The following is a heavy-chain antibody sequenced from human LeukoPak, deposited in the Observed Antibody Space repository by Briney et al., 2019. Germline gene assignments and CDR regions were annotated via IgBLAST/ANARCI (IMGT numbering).Heavy chain of an antibody. J-gene: IGHJ4*02. CDR1: GFTFSSYV. CDR3: AKGSYYASSGSFYFDY. D-gene: IGHD3-22*01. CDR2: ISSSAAST. Sequence: GGSLRLSCAASGFTFSSYVMSWVRQAPGKGLEWVSRISSSAASTFYADSVKGRFTISRDNSKSTLYLQMNSLRAEDTAAYYCAKGSYYASSGSFYFDYWGQGTLVTVSS. V-gene: IGHV3-23*01.